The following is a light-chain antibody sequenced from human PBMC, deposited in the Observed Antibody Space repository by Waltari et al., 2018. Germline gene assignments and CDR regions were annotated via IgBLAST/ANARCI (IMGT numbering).Light chain of an antibody. J-gene: IGLJ3*02. V-gene: IGLV2-11*01. Sequence: QSALTQPRSVSGSPGQSVTISCTVPSTDVGSYTYVSWHQQHPGKAPKLMIYDVSKRPSGVPDRFSASKSGNTAALTISGLQAEDEADYYCCSYTGTYTHWVFGGGTKLTVL. CDR2: DVS. CDR3: CSYTGTYTHWV. CDR1: STDVGSYTY.